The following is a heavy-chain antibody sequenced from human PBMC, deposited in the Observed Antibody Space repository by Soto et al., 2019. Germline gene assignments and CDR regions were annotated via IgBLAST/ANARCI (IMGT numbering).Heavy chain of an antibody. CDR1: GDSISSGHW. CDR3: AREGDDHFSLVY. D-gene: IGHD2-21*01. J-gene: IGHJ4*02. CDR2: IYNSGST. V-gene: IGHV4-4*02. Sequence: QVQLQESGPGLVKPSGTLSLTCSVSGDSISSGHWWSWVRQPPGKGLEWIGEIYNSGSTNYNPSLKSRVSISVDNSKNQFSLKLTSVTAADTAVYYCAREGDDHFSLVYWGQGTLVTVSS.